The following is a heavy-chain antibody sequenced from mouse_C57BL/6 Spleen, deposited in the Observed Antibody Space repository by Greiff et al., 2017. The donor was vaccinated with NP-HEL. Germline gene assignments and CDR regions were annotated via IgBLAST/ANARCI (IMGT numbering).Heavy chain of an antibody. CDR3: ARMGTLLSMDY. Sequence: VQGVESGAELARPGASVKLSCKASGYTFTSYGISWVKQRTGQGLEWIGEIYPRSGNTYYNEKFKGKATLTADKSSSTAYMELRSLTSEDSAVYFCARMGTLLSMDYWGQGTSVTVSS. CDR1: GYTFTSYG. D-gene: IGHD2-10*01. CDR2: IYPRSGNT. J-gene: IGHJ4*01. V-gene: IGHV1-81*01.